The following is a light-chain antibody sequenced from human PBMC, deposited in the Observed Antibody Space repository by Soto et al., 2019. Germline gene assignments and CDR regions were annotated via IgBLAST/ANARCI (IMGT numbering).Light chain of an antibody. CDR1: QRITNND. CDR3: LQYDTSPLT. J-gene: IGKJ4*01. V-gene: IGKV3-20*01. CDR2: AVA. Sequence: DIVLTQSPGTLSLSPGDRATLSCRASQRITNNDLAWFQQKPGQSPRLLIYAVATRAAGTPDRFGGSGSGTDFTLNISSLEPEDFAIYHCLQYDTSPLTFGGGTKLEI.